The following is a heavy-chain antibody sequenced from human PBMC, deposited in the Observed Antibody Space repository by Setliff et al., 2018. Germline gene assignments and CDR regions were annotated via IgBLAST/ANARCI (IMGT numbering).Heavy chain of an antibody. CDR3: ARGLSYYDSSGYLLAPYAFDI. CDR2: INQSGST. V-gene: IGHV4-34*01. D-gene: IGHD3-22*01. Sequence: SETMSLTCAVYGGSFNSYYWSWIRQPPGKGLEWIGEINQSGSTNYNPSLKSRVTMSVDTSRNQFSLKLSSVTAADTAVYYCARGLSYYDSSGYLLAPYAFDIWGQGTMVTVSS. J-gene: IGHJ3*02. CDR1: GGSFNSYY.